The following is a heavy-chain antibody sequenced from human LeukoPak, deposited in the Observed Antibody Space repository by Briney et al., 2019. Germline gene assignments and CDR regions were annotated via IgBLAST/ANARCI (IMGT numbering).Heavy chain of an antibody. Sequence: ASVKVSCKASGYTFTGYYMHWVRQAPGQGLEWMGRINPNSGGTNYAQKFQGRVTMTRDTSISTAYMELSRLRSDDTALYYYARSENYYDSSGSWFDPWGQGTLVTVSS. CDR3: ARSENYYDSSGSWFDP. J-gene: IGHJ5*02. D-gene: IGHD3-22*01. V-gene: IGHV1-2*06. CDR2: INPNSGGT. CDR1: GYTFTGYY.